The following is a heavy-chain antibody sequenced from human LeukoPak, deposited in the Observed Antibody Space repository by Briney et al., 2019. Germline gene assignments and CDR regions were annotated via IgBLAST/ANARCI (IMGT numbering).Heavy chain of an antibody. J-gene: IGHJ4*02. CDR1: GFTFSTHW. V-gene: IGHV3-7*01. CDR3: ARESGYSYGTGY. D-gene: IGHD5-18*01. CDR2: IKEEGSEK. Sequence: PGGSLRLSCAAFGFTFSTHWMRWVRQAPGKGPEWVASIKEEGSEKSYVDSVRGRFTISRDNAKNSVYLQMNSLRAEDTAVYYCARESGYSYGTGYWGQGTLVTVSS.